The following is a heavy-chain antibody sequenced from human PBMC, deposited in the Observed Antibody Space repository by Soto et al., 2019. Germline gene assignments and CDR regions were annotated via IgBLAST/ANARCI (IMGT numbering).Heavy chain of an antibody. Sequence: GGSLRLSCAASGFTFSSCAMGWVRQAPGKGLEWVSDIIDSGGSTYYADAVKGRFTISRDNSKSTLYLQMNSLRTEDTALYYCAKGRARSSGRYYFDYWGQGALLTVSS. J-gene: IGHJ4*02. CDR1: GFTFSSCA. CDR3: AKGRARSSGRYYFDY. CDR2: IIDSGGST. V-gene: IGHV3-23*01. D-gene: IGHD1-26*01.